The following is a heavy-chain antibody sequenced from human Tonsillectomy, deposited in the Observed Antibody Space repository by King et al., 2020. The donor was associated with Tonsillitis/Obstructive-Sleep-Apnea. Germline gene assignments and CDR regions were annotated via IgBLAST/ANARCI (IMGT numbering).Heavy chain of an antibody. CDR2: ISYDGTDR. J-gene: IGHJ6*03. D-gene: IGHD1-26*01. CDR1: GFTFSSYA. V-gene: IGHV3-30*04. Sequence: VQLVESGGGVVQPGRSLRLSCAASGFTFSSYAMHWVRQAPGKGLDWVAVISYDGTDRYYAESVKGRFTISRDNSKKTLYLQMNSLRAEDTAVYYCASGGPGDPAGRNFYYYYMDVWGKGTTVTVSS. CDR3: ASGGPGDPAGRNFYYYYMDV.